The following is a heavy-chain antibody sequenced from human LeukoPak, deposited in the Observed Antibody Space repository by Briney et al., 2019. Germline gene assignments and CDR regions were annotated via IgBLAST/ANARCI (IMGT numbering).Heavy chain of an antibody. CDR2: IFTSESP. D-gene: IGHD6-13*01. CDR1: GGSISSYY. J-gene: IGHJ2*01. CDR3: ARISSSWYQDWYFDL. Sequence: SETLSLTCTVSGGSISSYYWSWIRQPAGKGLEWIGRIFTSESPTYNPSLKSRVTMSLDTSKNQFSLKLSSVTAADTAVYYCARISSSWYQDWYFDLWGRGTLVTVSS. V-gene: IGHV4-4*07.